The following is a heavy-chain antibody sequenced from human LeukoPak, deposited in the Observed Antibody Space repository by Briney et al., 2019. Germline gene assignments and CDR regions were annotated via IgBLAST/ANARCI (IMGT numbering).Heavy chain of an antibody. CDR2: ISTNGGST. CDR1: GFTFSNYA. V-gene: IGHV3-64*01. Sequence: GGSLRLSSAASGFTFSNYAMYWVRQAPGRGLEYVSAISTNGGSTDYANSVKGRFTISRDNSDNRVFLQMGTLRAEDMAVNYCATGGYYDSSGSFDYWGQGILVTVSS. J-gene: IGHJ4*02. CDR3: ATGGYYDSSGSFDY. D-gene: IGHD3-22*01.